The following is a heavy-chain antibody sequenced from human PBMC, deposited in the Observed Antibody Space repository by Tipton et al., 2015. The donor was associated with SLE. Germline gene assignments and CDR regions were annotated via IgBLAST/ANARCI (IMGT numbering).Heavy chain of an antibody. CDR3: ARGCWSGYCPIHYYYYMDV. Sequence: LRLSCTVSGGSISSYYWSWIRQPAGKGLDWIGRIYTSGSTNYNPSLKSRVTMSVDTSKNQFSLKLSSVTAADTAVYYCARGCWSGYCPIHYYYYMDVWGKGTMVTVSS. V-gene: IGHV4-4*07. CDR2: IYTSGST. D-gene: IGHD3-3*01. CDR1: GGSISSYY. J-gene: IGHJ6*03.